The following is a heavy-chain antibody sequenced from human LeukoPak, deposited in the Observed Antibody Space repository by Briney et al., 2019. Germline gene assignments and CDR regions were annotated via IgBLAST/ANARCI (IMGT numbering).Heavy chain of an antibody. CDR1: GFSLSTSGVG. Sequence: SGPTLLHPTQTLTLTCTFSGFSLSTSGVGVGWIRQPPGKALEWLALIYWNDDKRYSPSLKSRLPLTKYTSKNQVVLTMTNMDPVDTATYYCAHRREYYYGSGSYYNDPWWFDPWGQGTLVTVSS. CDR2: IYWNDDK. CDR3: AHRREYYYGSGSYYNDPWWFDP. V-gene: IGHV2-5*01. J-gene: IGHJ5*02. D-gene: IGHD3-10*01.